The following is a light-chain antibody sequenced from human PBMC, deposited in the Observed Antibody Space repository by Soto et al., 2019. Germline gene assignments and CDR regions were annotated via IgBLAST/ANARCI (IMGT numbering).Light chain of an antibody. CDR3: GTWDTRLSVGV. CDR1: NSNIGSNT. J-gene: IGLJ1*01. Sequence: QSVLTQPPSASGTPGQRVTISCSGSNSNIGSNTVNWYQQFPGAAPKLLVYSSNLRPSGIPDRFSGSKSDTSATLGITGLHAGDEADYYCGTWDTRLSVGVFGTGTKLTVL. CDR2: SSN. V-gene: IGLV1-44*01.